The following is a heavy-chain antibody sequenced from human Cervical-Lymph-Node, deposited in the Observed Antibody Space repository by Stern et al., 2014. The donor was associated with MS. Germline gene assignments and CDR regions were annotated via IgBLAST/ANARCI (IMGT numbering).Heavy chain of an antibody. CDR3: ARDPDIVATILDY. CDR2: IWYDGSNK. CDR1: GFTFSSYG. V-gene: IGHV3-33*01. D-gene: IGHD5-12*01. Sequence: VQLVESGGGVVQPGRSLRLSYAASGFTFSSYGMHWVRQAPGKGLEWVALIWYDGSNKYYADSVKGRFTISRDNSKNTLYLQMNSLRAEDTAVYYCARDPDIVATILDYWGQGTLVTVSS. J-gene: IGHJ4*02.